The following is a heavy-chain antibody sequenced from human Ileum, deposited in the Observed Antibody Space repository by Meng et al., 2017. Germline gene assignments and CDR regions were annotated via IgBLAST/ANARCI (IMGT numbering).Heavy chain of an antibody. CDR3: VRFDFWSGSYCLDY. D-gene: IGHD3-3*01. J-gene: IGHJ4*02. Sequence: AQLQESGPGLVRPPETLSLTCTVSSGSVSSGSYYWSWIRQPPGKGLEWIGYIYYSGSTDYNPSLKSRVTISVDTSKNQFSLRLSSVTAADTAVYYCVRFDFWSGSYCLDYWGQGALVTVSS. CDR2: IYYSGST. CDR1: SGSVSSGSYY. V-gene: IGHV4-61*01.